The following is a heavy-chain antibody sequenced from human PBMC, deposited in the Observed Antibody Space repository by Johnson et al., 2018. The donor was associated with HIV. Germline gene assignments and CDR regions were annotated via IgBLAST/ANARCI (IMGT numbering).Heavy chain of an antibody. D-gene: IGHD1-26*01. J-gene: IGHJ3*02. V-gene: IGHV3-64*01. CDR3: ARVRAGRENAFDI. CDR2: ISTNGGST. CDR1: GFTFSSYA. Sequence: EMQLVESGGGVVQPGRSLRLSCAASGFTFSSYAMHWVRQAPGKGLENVSSISTNGGSTYYANSVKGRFTISRDNSKNTLSLQMNSPRVDDTAIYYCARVRAGRENAFDIWGQGTMVTVSS.